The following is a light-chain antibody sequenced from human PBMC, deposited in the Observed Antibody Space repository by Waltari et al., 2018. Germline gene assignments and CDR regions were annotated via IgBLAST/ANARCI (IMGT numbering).Light chain of an antibody. CDR2: EVS. J-gene: IGLJ1*01. V-gene: IGLV2-14*01. CDR3: GSYTLINTIVV. CDR1: SSYVGGYNY. Sequence: QSALTQPASVSGSPGQSITISCTGTSSYVGGYNYVSWYQQHPGKAPKLIIYEVSNRPSGVSSRFSGSKSGNTASLTISGLQAEDEADYFCGSYTLINTIVVFGTGTKVTVL.